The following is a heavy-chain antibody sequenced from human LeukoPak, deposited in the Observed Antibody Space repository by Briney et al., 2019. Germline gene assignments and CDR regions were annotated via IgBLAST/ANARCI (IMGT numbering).Heavy chain of an antibody. Sequence: GGSLRLSCAASGFTFNNYAMSWVRQAPGKGLEWVSAISNSGGATYYADSVKGRFTISRDNSKNTLYLQMNSLRAEDTAVYYCAKDHAFIGYYDYVWGSYRYTYFDSWGQGTLVTVSS. V-gene: IGHV3-23*01. CDR3: AKDHAFIGYYDYVWGSYRYTYFDS. CDR1: GFTFNNYA. D-gene: IGHD3-16*02. J-gene: IGHJ4*02. CDR2: ISNSGGAT.